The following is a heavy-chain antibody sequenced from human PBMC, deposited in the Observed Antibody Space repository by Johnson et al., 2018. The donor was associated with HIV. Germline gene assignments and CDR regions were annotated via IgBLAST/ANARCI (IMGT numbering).Heavy chain of an antibody. CDR2: IGTAGDT. V-gene: IGHV3-13*01. J-gene: IGHJ3*02. CDR1: GFTFSSYR. CDR3: AVSYSSSSGAFDI. Sequence: EVQLVESGGGLVQPGGSLRLSCAASGFTFSSYRMHWVRQAPGKGLVWVSSIGTAGDTYYPGSVKGRFTISREKAKNSFYLQMNSLRAGDTAVYYCAVSYSSSSGAFDIWGQGTMVTVSS. D-gene: IGHD6-6*01.